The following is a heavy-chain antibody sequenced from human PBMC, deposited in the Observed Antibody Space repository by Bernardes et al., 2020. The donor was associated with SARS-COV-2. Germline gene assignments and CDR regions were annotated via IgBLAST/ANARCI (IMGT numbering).Heavy chain of an antibody. CDR1: GFTFNTYA. V-gene: IGHV3-30-3*01. CDR2: ISFDGTTK. CDR3: AREWEDYTSSLFDY. Sequence: GGSLRLCCAASGFTFNTYAMHWVRQAPGKGLEWVAIISFDGTTKYNTDSVKGRFTISRDNSKNTLFLQMNSLTTEDTAVYYCAREWEDYTSSLFDYWGQGTLVTVSS. J-gene: IGHJ4*02. D-gene: IGHD1-26*01.